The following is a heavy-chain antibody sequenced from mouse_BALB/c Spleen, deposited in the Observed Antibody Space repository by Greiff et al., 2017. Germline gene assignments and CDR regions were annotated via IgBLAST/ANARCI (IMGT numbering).Heavy chain of an antibody. V-gene: IGHV1S22*01. Sequence: LQQSGSELVRPGASVKLSCKASGYTFTSYWMHWVKQRPGQGLEWIGNIYPGSGSTNYDEKFKSKATLTVDTSSSTAYMQLSSLTSEDSAVYYCTREKNPFITTVVDYWGQGTTLTVSS. CDR2: IYPGSGST. D-gene: IGHD1-1*01. CDR1: GYTFTSYW. CDR3: TREKNPFITTVVDY. J-gene: IGHJ2*01.